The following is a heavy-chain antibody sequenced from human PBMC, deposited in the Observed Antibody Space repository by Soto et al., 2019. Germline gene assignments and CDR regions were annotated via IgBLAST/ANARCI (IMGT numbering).Heavy chain of an antibody. Sequence: GGSLRLSCAASGFTLSGSDIHWVRQASGKGLEWVGRIRTKSNNFATSYAEAVRGRFTISRDDSDNTASLQMSSLKTEDTAIYYCSRHQEGRSMVFYGMDVWGQGTTVTVSS. CDR1: GFTLSGSD. CDR3: SRHQEGRSMVFYGMDV. V-gene: IGHV3-73*01. CDR2: IRTKSNNFAT. J-gene: IGHJ6*02. D-gene: IGHD3-10*01.